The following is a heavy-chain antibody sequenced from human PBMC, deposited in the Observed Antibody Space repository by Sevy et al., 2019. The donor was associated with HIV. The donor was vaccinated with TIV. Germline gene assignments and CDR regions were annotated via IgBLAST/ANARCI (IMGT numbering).Heavy chain of an antibody. Sequence: GGSLRLSCAASGFTFSSYGMHWVRQAPGKGLEWVELIWYDGTNKYYADSVKGRFTIYRDNSKNTLYLQMNSLRAEDTAVYYCASGAYYYASRSQNFDYWGPGTLVTVSS. V-gene: IGHV3-33*01. CDR3: ASGAYYYASRSQNFDY. CDR2: IWYDGTNK. CDR1: GFTFSSYG. D-gene: IGHD3-10*01. J-gene: IGHJ4*02.